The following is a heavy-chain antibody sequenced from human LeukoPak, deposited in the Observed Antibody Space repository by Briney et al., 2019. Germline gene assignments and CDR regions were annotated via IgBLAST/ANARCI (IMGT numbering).Heavy chain of an antibody. J-gene: IGHJ6*02. CDR3: ARSRDFWSGYSHNYYGMDV. Sequence: ASAKVSCKASGYTFTSYGSSWVRQAPGQGLEWMGWISAYNGNTNYAQKLQGRVTMTTDTSTSTAYMELSSLRSEDTAVYYCARSRDFWSGYSHNYYGMDVWGQGTTVTVSS. CDR2: ISAYNGNT. V-gene: IGHV1-18*01. CDR1: GYTFTSYG. D-gene: IGHD3-3*01.